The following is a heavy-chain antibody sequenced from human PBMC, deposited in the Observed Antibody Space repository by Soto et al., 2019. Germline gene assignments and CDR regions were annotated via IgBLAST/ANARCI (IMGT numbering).Heavy chain of an antibody. CDR1: GVSITSGSYY. J-gene: IGHJ4*02. CDR3: ATGGYATSGQTFIGWGPDC. D-gene: IGHD3-22*01. Sequence: HVQLQESGPGPVTPSQTLSLSCTVSGVSITSGSYYWTWVRQSPGKGLEWIGYRYYSGNTYYNPSLNSRATISVDTSKNQFFLKLTSVTAADMAVYYCATGGYATSGQTFIGWGPDCWGPGTLVTVSS. CDR2: RYYSGNT. V-gene: IGHV4-30-4*01.